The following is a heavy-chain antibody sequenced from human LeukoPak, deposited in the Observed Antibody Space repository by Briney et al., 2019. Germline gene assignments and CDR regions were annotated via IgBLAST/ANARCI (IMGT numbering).Heavy chain of an antibody. J-gene: IGHJ5*02. V-gene: IGHV1-2*02. D-gene: IGHD3-3*01. CDR1: GYTFTGYY. CDR3: ATIYDFWSGYYKDWFDP. CDR2: INPNSGGT. Sequence: ASVKVSCKASGYTFTGYYMHWVRQAPGQGLEWMGWINPNSGGTNYAQKFQGRVTMTRDTSISTAYMELSRLRSDDTAVYYCATIYDFWSGYYKDWFDPWGQGTLVTVSS.